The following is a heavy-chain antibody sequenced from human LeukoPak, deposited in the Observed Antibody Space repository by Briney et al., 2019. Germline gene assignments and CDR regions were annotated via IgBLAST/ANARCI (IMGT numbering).Heavy chain of an antibody. J-gene: IGHJ4*01. CDR2: LSGSGITT. V-gene: IGHV3-23*01. CDR3: AKGIYSSGWSYFDY. CDR1: GFTLCNSA. Sequence: WGCPRISRADPGFTLCNSAMSWGRPAPGKGVGWVSTLSGSGITTYYADSVKGRFTISRDNSKNTLYLQMNSLRAEDTAVYYCAKGIYSSGWSYFDYWGHGTLVTVSS. D-gene: IGHD6-19*01.